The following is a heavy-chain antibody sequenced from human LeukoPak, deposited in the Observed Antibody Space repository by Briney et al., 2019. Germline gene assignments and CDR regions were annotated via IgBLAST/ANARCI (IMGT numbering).Heavy chain of an antibody. D-gene: IGHD3-3*01. V-gene: IGHV1-2*02. CDR1: GYTFTGYY. CDR3: ARQYYDFWSGYTLDY. Sequence: ASVKVSCKASGYTFTGYYMHWVRQAPGQGLEWMGWINPNSGGTNYAQKFQGRVTMTRDTSISTAYMELSRLRSDDTAVYYCARQYYDFWSGYTLDYWGQGTLVTVSS. J-gene: IGHJ4*02. CDR2: INPNSGGT.